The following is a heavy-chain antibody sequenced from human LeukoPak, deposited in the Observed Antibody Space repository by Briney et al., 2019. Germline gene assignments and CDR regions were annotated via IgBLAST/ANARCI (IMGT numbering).Heavy chain of an antibody. V-gene: IGHV3-7*01. CDR3: ARDVSGVYDSASRIHLDS. CDR1: GFTFSSYW. J-gene: IGHJ4*02. D-gene: IGHD3-3*01. Sequence: GGSLRLSCAASGFTFSSYWMTWFRQAPGKGLEWVANIQQGGSEKNYVDSVKGRFTISRDNGKNSLYLQMNRVRAEDTAVYYCARDVSGVYDSASRIHLDSWGQGTLVTVSS. CDR2: IQQGGSEK.